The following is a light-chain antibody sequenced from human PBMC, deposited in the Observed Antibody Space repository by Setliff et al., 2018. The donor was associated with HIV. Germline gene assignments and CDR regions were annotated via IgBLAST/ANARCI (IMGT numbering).Light chain of an antibody. Sequence: QSVLTQPASVSGSPGQSITISCTGTSSDVGGYNYVSWYQQHPGKAPKLIIYEVRNRPSGVSNRFSGYKSGNTASLTISGLQAEDEADYYCSSYAISNTLPFGTGTKVTVL. CDR2: EVR. J-gene: IGLJ1*01. CDR3: SSYAISNTLP. CDR1: SSDVGGYNY. V-gene: IGLV2-14*01.